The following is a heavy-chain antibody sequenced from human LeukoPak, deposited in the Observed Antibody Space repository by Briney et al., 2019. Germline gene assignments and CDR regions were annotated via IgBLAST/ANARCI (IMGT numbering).Heavy chain of an antibody. D-gene: IGHD6-19*01. Sequence: VWAVRLSCEASLFAFGSHAMYWVRQAAGKGLEWVAGIFEGGGSPHYADSVKGRLTISIENPRNAVYLQVNDLRDDDRDGYYFGKTTVGYSSGQKPAWPVDFWGQGTLVTVSS. CDR1: LFAFGSHA. J-gene: IGHJ4*02. CDR3: GKTTVGYSSGQKPAWPVDF. V-gene: IGHV3-23*01. CDR2: IFEGGGSP.